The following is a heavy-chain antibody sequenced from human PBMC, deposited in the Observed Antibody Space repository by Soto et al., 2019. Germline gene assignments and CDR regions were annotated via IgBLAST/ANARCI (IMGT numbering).Heavy chain of an antibody. CDR2: ISYDGSNK. J-gene: IGHJ5*02. CDR3: AKDGRGPYTSSWYDWFDP. V-gene: IGHV3-30*18. D-gene: IGHD6-13*01. CDR1: GFTFSSYG. Sequence: QVPLVESGGGVVQPGRSLRLSCAASGFTFSSYGMHWVRQAPGKGLEWVAVISYDGSNKYYADSVKGRFTISRDNSKNTLYLQMNSLGAEDTAVYYCAKDGRGPYTSSWYDWFDPWGQGTLVTVSS.